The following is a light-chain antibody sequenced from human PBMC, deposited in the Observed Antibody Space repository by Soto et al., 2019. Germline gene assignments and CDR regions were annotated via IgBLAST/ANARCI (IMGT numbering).Light chain of an antibody. CDR3: NPYGGNSNVI. Sequence: QSVLTQPPSASGSPGQSVTISCTGTSSDVGGYNFVSWYQQHPGKAPKIIIYEVSKRAPGVPDRFSGSKSGNTASLTVSGLQADDEADYYCNPYGGNSNVIFGGGTQLTVL. CDR2: EVS. CDR1: SSDVGGYNF. V-gene: IGLV2-8*01. J-gene: IGLJ2*01.